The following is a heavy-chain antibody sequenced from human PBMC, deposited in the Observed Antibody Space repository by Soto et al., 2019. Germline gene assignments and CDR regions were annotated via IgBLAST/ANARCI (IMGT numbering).Heavy chain of an antibody. CDR2: IYYSGST. D-gene: IGHD3-3*01. V-gene: IGHV4-39*06. Sequence: SETLSLTCTVSGGSISSSSYYWGWIRQPPGKGLEWIGSIYYSGSTYYNPSLKSRVTISVDTSKNQFALKLSSVTAADTAVFYGARDRRFLEWFVIGFDYWGQGTLVTVS. CDR1: GGSISSSSYY. CDR3: ARDRRFLEWFVIGFDY. J-gene: IGHJ4*02.